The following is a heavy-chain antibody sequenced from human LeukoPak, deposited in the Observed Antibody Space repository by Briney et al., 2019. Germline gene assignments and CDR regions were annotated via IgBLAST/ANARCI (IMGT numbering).Heavy chain of an antibody. CDR2: IKQDGSEK. Sequence: GGSLRLSCAASGFTFSSYGMHWVRQAPGKGLEWVANIKQDGSEKYYVDSVRGRFTISRDNTKSSLYLQMNSLRAEDTAVYYCTKDGAAGAPAEVMAVWGQGTTVTVSS. CDR3: TKDGAAGAPAEVMAV. CDR1: GFTFSSYG. D-gene: IGHD6-13*01. J-gene: IGHJ6*02. V-gene: IGHV3-7*01.